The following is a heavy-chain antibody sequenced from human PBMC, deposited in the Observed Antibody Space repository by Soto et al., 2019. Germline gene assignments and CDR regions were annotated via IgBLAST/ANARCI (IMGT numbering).Heavy chain of an antibody. CDR2: IKTKPDDGTI. Sequence: PGWSLRLSCAASGLIFSDVWMTWVRQAPGKGLEWVGRIKTKPDDGTIGYAAPVRGRFTISRDDSKNTLYLQMTSLTPEDTGVYYRTTSNIGVDFWGPGTLVTVSS. D-gene: IGHD3-10*02. CDR1: GLIFSDVW. J-gene: IGHJ4*02. CDR3: TTSNIGVDF. V-gene: IGHV3-15*01.